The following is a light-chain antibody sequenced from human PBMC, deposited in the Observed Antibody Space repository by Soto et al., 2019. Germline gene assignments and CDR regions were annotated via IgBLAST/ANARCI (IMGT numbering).Light chain of an antibody. CDR3: QQYNSYPIT. Sequence: ETVRTQSPATLSLSPGEISTLSCRASQSVSVNLAWYQQQHGQAPRILIYGVSTRDTGIPARFSGSESGTEFTLTISRLQPDDFETYYCQQYNSYPITFGQGTRLEIK. V-gene: IGKV3-15*01. CDR1: QSVSVN. CDR2: GVS. J-gene: IGKJ5*01.